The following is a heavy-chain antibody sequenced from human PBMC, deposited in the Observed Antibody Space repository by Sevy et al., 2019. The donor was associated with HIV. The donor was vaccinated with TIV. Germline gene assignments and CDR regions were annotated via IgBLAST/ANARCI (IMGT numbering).Heavy chain of an antibody. CDR2: IWYDGTNK. Sequence: GGSLRLSCAASGFSISGYGMHWVRQAPGKGLEWVAVIWYDGTNKEYADSVKGRFTISSDNSKNTLYLKMNRLSAEDTAEYYGARDAIRVASIGYYFHSWGQGTLVTVSS. CDR1: GFSISGYG. CDR3: ARDAIRVASIGYYFHS. J-gene: IGHJ4*02. D-gene: IGHD2-2*02. V-gene: IGHV3-33*01.